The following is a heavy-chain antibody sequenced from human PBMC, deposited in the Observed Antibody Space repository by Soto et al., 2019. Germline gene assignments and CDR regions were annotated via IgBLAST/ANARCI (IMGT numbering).Heavy chain of an antibody. V-gene: IGHV4-30-4*01. J-gene: IGHJ6*02. CDR2: IYYSGST. CDR1: GGSISSGDYY. Sequence: SETLSLTCTVSGGSISSGDYYWSWIRQPPGKGLEWIGYIYYSGSTYYNPSLKSRVTISVDTSKNQFSLKLSSVTAADTAVYYCARGGEQLVPYYYYGMDVWGQGTTVTVSS. D-gene: IGHD6-6*01. CDR3: ARGGEQLVPYYYYGMDV.